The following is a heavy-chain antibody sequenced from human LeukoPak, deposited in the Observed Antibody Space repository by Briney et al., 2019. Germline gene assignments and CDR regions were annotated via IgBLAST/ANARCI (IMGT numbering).Heavy chain of an antibody. CDR3: AKESGEYDYGDYVPGWFDP. CDR2: IKQDGSEK. CDR1: GFTFSSYW. Sequence: PGGSLRLSCAASGFTFSSYWMSWVRQAPGKGLEWVANIKQDGSEKYYVDSVKGRFTISRDNAKNSLYLQMNSLRAEDTAVYYCAKESGEYDYGDYVPGWFDPWGQGTLVTVSS. V-gene: IGHV3-7*01. J-gene: IGHJ5*02. D-gene: IGHD4-17*01.